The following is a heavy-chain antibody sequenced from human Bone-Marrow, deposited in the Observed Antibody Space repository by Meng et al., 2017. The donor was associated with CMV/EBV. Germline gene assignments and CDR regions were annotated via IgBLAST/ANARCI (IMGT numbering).Heavy chain of an antibody. V-gene: IGHV1-8*03. CDR2: MNPNSGNT. D-gene: IGHD1-26*01. J-gene: IGHJ6*02. CDR3: VRAWERLPLGYYYGMDV. CDR1: GYTFTSYD. Sequence: ASVKVSCKASGYTFTSYDINWVRQATGQGLEWMGWMNPNSGNTGYAQKFQGRVTITRNTSISTAYMELSSLRSEDTAVYYRVRAWERLPLGYYYGMDVWGQGTTVTVSS.